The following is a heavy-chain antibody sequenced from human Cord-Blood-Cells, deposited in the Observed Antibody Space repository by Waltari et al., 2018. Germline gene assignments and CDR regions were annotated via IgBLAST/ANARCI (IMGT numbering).Heavy chain of an antibody. CDR3: ASVGAAAIDY. Sequence: QVQLQESGPGLVKPSETLSLTCTVSGYSISSGYYWGWLRQPPGKGLEWIGSIYHSGSTYYNPSLKSRVTISVDTSKNQFSRKLSSVTAADTAVYYCASVGAAAIDYWGQGTLVTVSS. D-gene: IGHD2-2*01. CDR1: GYSISSGYY. V-gene: IGHV4-38-2*02. J-gene: IGHJ4*02. CDR2: IYHSGST.